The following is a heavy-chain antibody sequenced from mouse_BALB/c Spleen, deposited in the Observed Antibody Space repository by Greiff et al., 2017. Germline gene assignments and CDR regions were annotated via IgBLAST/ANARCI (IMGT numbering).Heavy chain of an antibody. D-gene: IGHD1-1*01. CDR1: GYSFTDYN. CDR3: ARSPSITTVVAPGFAD. V-gene: IGHV1S135*01. Sequence: EVQRVESGPELVKPGASVKVSCKASGYSFTDYNMYWVKQSHGKSLEWIGYIDPYNGGTSYNQKFKGKATLTVDKSSSTAFMHLNSLTSEDSAVYYCARSPSITTVVAPGFADWGQGTLVTVSA. CDR2: IDPYNGGT. J-gene: IGHJ3*01.